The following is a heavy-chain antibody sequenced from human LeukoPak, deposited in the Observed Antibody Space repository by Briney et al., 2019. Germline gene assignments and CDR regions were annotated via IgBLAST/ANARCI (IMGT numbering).Heavy chain of an antibody. J-gene: IGHJ4*02. CDR3: ARDRHEQWLLGSFDY. V-gene: IGHV4-59*01. Sequence: SETLSLTCTVSGGSISSYFWSWIRQPPGKGLEWIGYISYRGITNYNPSLESRVTISLDTSKKQFSLRLTSVTAADTAVYYCARDRHEQWLLGSFDYRGQGALVAVSS. CDR1: GGSISSYF. CDR2: ISYRGIT. D-gene: IGHD6-19*01.